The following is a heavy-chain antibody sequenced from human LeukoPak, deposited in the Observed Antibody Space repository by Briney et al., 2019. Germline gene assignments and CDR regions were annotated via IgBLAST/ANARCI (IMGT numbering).Heavy chain of an antibody. V-gene: IGHV3-13*01. CDR3: ARAGRDGYPDAFDI. J-gene: IGHJ3*02. CDR2: IGTAGDT. Sequence: GGSLRLSCAASGFTFSSYAMSWVRQAPGKGLEWVSAIGTAGDTYYPGSVKGRFTISRENAKNSLYLQMNSLRAGDTAVYYCARAGRDGYPDAFDIWGQGTMVTVSS. D-gene: IGHD5-24*01. CDR1: GFTFSSYA.